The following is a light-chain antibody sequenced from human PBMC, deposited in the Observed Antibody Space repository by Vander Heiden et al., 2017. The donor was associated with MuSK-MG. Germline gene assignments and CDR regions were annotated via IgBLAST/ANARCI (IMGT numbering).Light chain of an antibody. CDR3: QSYDSSLSGVV. J-gene: IGLJ2*01. V-gene: IGLV1-40*01. Sequence: SVLTQPPSVSGAPGQRVTIPCTGSSSNIGAGYDVHWYQQLPGTAPKLLIYGNSNRPSGVPDRFSGSKSGTSASLAITGLQAEDEADYYCQSYDSSLSGVVFGGGTKLTVL. CDR1: SSNIGAGYD. CDR2: GNS.